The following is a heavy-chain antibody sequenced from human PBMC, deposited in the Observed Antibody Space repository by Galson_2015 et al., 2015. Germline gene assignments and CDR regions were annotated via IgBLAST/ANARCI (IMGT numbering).Heavy chain of an antibody. Sequence: CAISGDSVSSNSATWNWIRQSPSRGLEWLGRTYYRSKWYNDYAPSVKSRMTINPDTSGNQFTLQLNSVTPDDTAVCYCAKRFPWGNVFDIWGQGTKVTVSS. D-gene: IGHD3-16*01. V-gene: IGHV6-1*01. CDR2: TYYRSKWYN. CDR3: AKRFPWGNVFDI. CDR1: GDSVSSNSAT. J-gene: IGHJ3*02.